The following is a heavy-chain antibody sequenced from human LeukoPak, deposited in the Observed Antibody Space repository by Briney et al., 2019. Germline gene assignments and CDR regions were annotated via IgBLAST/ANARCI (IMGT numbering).Heavy chain of an antibody. J-gene: IGHJ6*03. CDR2: IKQDGSEK. Sequence: PGGSLRLSCAASGFTFSSYWMSWVRQAPGKGLEWLANIKQDGSEKYYVDSVKGRFTISRDNAKNSLYLQMNSLRAEDTAVYYCARPGSGSYYWPYYMDVWGKGTTVTVS. CDR1: GFTFSSYW. V-gene: IGHV3-7*01. CDR3: ARPGSGSYYWPYYMDV. D-gene: IGHD1-26*01.